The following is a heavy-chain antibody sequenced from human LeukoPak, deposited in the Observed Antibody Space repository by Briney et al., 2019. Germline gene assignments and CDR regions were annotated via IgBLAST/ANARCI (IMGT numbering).Heavy chain of an antibody. V-gene: IGHV1-24*01. D-gene: IGHD5-18*01. J-gene: IGHJ4*02. CDR1: GYTLTELS. CDR2: FDPGDGET. Sequence: GASVKVSCKVSGYTLTELSMHWVRQAAGKGLEWMGGFDPGDGETIYAQNFQGRVTMTEDTSTDTAYMELSSLRSEDTAVYYCATDPTPNRGYSYVRGVYWGQGTLVTVSS. CDR3: ATDPTPNRGYSYVRGVY.